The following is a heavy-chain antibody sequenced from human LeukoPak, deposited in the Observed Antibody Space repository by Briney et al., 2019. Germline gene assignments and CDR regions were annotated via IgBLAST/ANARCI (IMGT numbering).Heavy chain of an antibody. CDR2: ISRSGDSA. CDR3: AFSSGWDYTFDY. V-gene: IGHV3-23*01. CDR1: GITFVNHA. J-gene: IGHJ4*02. D-gene: IGHD6-19*01. Sequence: GGSLRLSCAASGITFVNHAMTWVRQAPGKGLEWVSSISRSGDSAYYADSVKGRFTISRDNSKNSVYLQMNSLRVVDTATYFCAFSSGWDYTFDYWGQGALVTVSS.